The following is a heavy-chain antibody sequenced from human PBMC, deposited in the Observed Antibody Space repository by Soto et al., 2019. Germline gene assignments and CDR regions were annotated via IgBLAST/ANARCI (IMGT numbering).Heavy chain of an antibody. Sequence: PGGSLRLSCAASGFTFSSYAMHWVRQAPGKGLEWVAVISYDGSNKYYADSVKGRFTISRDNSKNTLYLQMNSLRAEDTAAYYCARTYSSSSFLDFDYWGQGTLVTVSS. J-gene: IGHJ4*02. D-gene: IGHD6-6*01. V-gene: IGHV3-30-3*01. CDR1: GFTFSSYA. CDR3: ARTYSSSSFLDFDY. CDR2: ISYDGSNK.